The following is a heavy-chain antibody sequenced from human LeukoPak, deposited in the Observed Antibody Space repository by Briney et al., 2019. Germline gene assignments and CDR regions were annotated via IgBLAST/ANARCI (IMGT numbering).Heavy chain of an antibody. CDR2: IPYDGSNK. Sequence: PGGSLRLSCAASGFTFSSYGMHWVRQAPGKGLEWVAVIPYDGSNKYYADSVKGRFTISRDNSKNTLYLQMNSLRAEDTAVYYCAKSGGGDYHFDYWGQGTLVTVSS. CDR1: GFTFSSYG. J-gene: IGHJ4*02. CDR3: AKSGGGDYHFDY. D-gene: IGHD4-17*01. V-gene: IGHV3-30*18.